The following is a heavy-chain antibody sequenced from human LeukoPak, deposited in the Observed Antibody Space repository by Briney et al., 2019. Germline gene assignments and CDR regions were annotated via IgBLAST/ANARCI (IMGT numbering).Heavy chain of an antibody. Sequence: GASVKVSCKASGYTFTSYGISWVRQAPGQGLEWMGWISAYNGNTNYAQKFQGRVTMTRDTSISTAYMELSRLRSDDTAVYYCARGGKGIAAGLYMDVWGKGTTVTISS. V-gene: IGHV1-18*01. CDR2: ISAYNGNT. CDR3: ARGGKGIAAGLYMDV. D-gene: IGHD6-13*01. CDR1: GYTFTSYG. J-gene: IGHJ6*03.